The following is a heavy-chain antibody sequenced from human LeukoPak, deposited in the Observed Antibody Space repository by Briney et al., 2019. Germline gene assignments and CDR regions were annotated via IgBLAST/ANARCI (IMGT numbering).Heavy chain of an antibody. CDR1: GGSISSSSYY. Sequence: SETLSLTCTVSGGSISSSSYYWGWIRQPPGKGLEWIGSIYYSGSTYYNPSLKSRVTISVDTSKNQFSLKLSSVTAADTAVYYCARRTTVTIPFGYWGQGTLVTVSS. CDR2: IYYSGST. J-gene: IGHJ4*02. CDR3: ARRTTVTIPFGY. V-gene: IGHV4-39*01. D-gene: IGHD4-11*01.